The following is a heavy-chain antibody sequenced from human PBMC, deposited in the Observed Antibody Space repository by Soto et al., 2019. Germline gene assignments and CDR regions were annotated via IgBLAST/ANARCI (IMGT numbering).Heavy chain of an antibody. J-gene: IGHJ4*02. V-gene: IGHV3-33*01. CDR3: ARDTGYYDSSVYYQDY. CDR2: IWYDGSNK. CDR1: GFTFSSYG. Sequence: GASLRLSCSASGFTFSSYGMHWVRQAPGKGLEWVAVIWYDGSNKYYADSVKSRFTISRDNSKNTLYLQMNSLRAEDTAVYYCARDTGYYDSSVYYQDYWGQGWQVTV. D-gene: IGHD3-22*01.